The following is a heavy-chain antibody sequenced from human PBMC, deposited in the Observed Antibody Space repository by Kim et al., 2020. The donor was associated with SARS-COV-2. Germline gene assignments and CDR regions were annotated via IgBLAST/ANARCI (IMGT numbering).Heavy chain of an antibody. J-gene: IGHJ4*02. Sequence: NANSGKGRLTSSRENSRTTLYLQMSSLRAEDTAVYYCAKGGYQLLTFDYWGQGTLVTVSS. CDR3: AKGGYQLLTFDY. D-gene: IGHD2-2*01. V-gene: IGHV3-23*01.